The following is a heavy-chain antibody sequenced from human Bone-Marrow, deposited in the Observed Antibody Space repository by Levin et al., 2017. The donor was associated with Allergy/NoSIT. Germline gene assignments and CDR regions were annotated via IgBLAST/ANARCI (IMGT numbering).Heavy chain of an antibody. V-gene: IGHV3-74*01. CDR1: GFRFSSFW. J-gene: IGHJ4*02. Sequence: AGGSLRLSCAASGFRFSSFWMQWVRQVPGKGLVWVSRIKSDGSSTSYADSVKGRFTVSRDNAQNTLYLQMNSLRAEDTAVYYCVREETGYSSGWYRVFDHWGQGALVTVSS. CDR3: VREETGYSSGWYRVFDH. D-gene: IGHD6-19*01. CDR2: IKSDGSST.